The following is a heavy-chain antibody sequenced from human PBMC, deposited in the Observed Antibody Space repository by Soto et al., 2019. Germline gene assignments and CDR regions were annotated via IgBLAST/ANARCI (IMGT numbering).Heavy chain of an antibody. CDR1: GYTFIIYG. CDR2: ISAYNRNT. J-gene: IGHJ6*01. CDR3: ARDHRHSGSCMFDMDV. Sequence: RASVKVSSKASGYTFIIYGISWVLQTPGQGLEWMGWISAYNRNTNYAQKLQGRVTMTTDTSTSTAYMELRSLRADDTAVYYCARDHRHSGSCMFDMDVSGQGTTVAVSS. D-gene: IGHD1-26*01. V-gene: IGHV1-18*04.